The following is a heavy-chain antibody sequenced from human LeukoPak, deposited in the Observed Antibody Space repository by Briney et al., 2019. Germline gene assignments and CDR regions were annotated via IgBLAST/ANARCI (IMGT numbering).Heavy chain of an antibody. V-gene: IGHV3-30*04. CDR2: ISYDGSNK. CDR1: GFTFSSYA. Sequence: GGSLRLSCAASGFTFSSYAMHWVRQAPGKGLEGVAVISYDGSNKYYADSVKGRFTISRDNSKNTLYLQMNSLRAEDTAVYYCARAERLLWFGESLGASYYYYMDVWGKGTTVTISS. D-gene: IGHD3-10*01. J-gene: IGHJ6*03. CDR3: ARAERLLWFGESLGASYYYYMDV.